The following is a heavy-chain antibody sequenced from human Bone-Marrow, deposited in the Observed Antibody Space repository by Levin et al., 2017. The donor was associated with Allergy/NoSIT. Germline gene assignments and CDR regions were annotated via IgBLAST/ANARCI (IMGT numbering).Heavy chain of an antibody. V-gene: IGHV3-48*03. J-gene: IGHJ5*02. CDR1: GFTFDSFE. CDR3: ARERIFGDWFDP. CDR2: ISATGNTI. D-gene: IGHD3-3*01. Sequence: GGSLRLSCAASGFTFDSFEMNWVRQAPGKGLEWVSYISATGNTIYYADSVRGRFTISRDNAKNSVYLQMNSLRVDDSAIYYCARERIFGDWFDPWGQGTLVTVSS.